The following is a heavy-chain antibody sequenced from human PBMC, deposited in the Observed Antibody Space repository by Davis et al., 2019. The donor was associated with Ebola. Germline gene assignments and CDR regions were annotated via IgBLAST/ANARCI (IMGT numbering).Heavy chain of an antibody. D-gene: IGHD1-26*01. CDR3: ARDPGLIVGATGAFDI. CDR2: ISGDGGST. Sequence: GESLKISCAASGFTFDDYAMHWVRQAPGKGLEWVSLISGDGGSTYYADSVKGRFTISRDNAKNSLYLQMNSLRDEDTAVYYCARDPGLIVGATGAFDIWGQGTMVTVSS. J-gene: IGHJ3*02. CDR1: GFTFDDYA. V-gene: IGHV3-43*02.